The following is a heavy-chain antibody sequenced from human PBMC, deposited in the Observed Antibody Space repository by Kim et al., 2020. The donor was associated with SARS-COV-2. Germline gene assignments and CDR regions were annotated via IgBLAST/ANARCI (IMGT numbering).Heavy chain of an antibody. CDR1: GGTFSSYA. CDR2: IIPIFGTA. D-gene: IGHD3-10*01. V-gene: IGHV1-69*13. CDR3: ARDRGGYYGSGATFDY. Sequence: SVKVSCKASGGTFSSYAISWVRQAPGQGLEWMGGIIPIFGTANYAQKFQGRVTITADESTSTAYMELSSLRSEDTAVYYCARDRGGYYGSGATFDYWGQGTLVTVSS. J-gene: IGHJ4*02.